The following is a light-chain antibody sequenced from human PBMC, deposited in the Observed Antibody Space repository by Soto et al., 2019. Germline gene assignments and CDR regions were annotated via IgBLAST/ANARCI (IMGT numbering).Light chain of an antibody. CDR1: QTISSW. CDR2: NAS. Sequence: DIPMTQSPSTLSASVGDRVTITCRASQTISSWLAWYQQKPGKAPKLLIYNASSLEIGVPSRFSGSGSGTEFTLTISSLQPDDFVTYYCQQYNSFSWTFGQGTKVEIK. J-gene: IGKJ1*01. CDR3: QQYNSFSWT. V-gene: IGKV1-5*03.